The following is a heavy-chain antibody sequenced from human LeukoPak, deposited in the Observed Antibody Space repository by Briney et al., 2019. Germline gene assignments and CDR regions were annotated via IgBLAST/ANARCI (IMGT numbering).Heavy chain of an antibody. J-gene: IGHJ3*02. CDR1: GFTFSSYA. CDR2: ISSNGGST. D-gene: IGHD2-2*01. Sequence: GGSLRLSCSASGFTFSSYAMHWVRQAPGKGLEYVSAISSNGGSTYYADSVKGRFTISRDNSKNTLYLQMGSLRAEDTAVYYCVKGRAGVVVPAAIDAFDIWGQGTMVTVSS. V-gene: IGHV3-64D*06. CDR3: VKGRAGVVVPAAIDAFDI.